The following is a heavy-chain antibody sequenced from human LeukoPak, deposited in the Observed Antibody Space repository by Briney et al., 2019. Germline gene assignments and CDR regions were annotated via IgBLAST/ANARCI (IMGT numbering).Heavy chain of an antibody. J-gene: IGHJ6*03. D-gene: IGHD2-21*02. V-gene: IGHV4-39*06. Sequence: SETLSLTCTVSDGSISGSNYYWGWFRQPPGKGPEWIGNINYRGAVYYNPSLRSRATISLDTSMTQFPLKLSSVTAADTAVYFCARVTRYEYSRNNYYMDVWGKGTTVTVSS. CDR2: INYRGAV. CDR1: DGSISGSNYY. CDR3: ARVTRYEYSRNNYYMDV.